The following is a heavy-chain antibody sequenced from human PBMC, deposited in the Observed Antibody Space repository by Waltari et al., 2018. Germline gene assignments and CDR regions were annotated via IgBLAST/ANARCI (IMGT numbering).Heavy chain of an antibody. CDR1: GFTFSTHW. CDR2: IKEDGKEK. D-gene: IGHD3-3*01. J-gene: IGHJ4*02. V-gene: IGHV3-7*01. Sequence: EVQLVESGGGVVQPGGSLKVSCAGSGFTFSTHWMSCVRRAPGKGLEWVANIKEDGKEKYYVDAVKGRFTISRDNAKNSLYLQMNSLRAEDTAVYYCARDLKWGRYYTGADSWGQGSLVTVSS. CDR3: ARDLKWGRYYTGADS.